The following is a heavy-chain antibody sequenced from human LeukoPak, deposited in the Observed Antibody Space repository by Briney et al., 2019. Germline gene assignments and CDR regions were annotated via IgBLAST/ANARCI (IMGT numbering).Heavy chain of an antibody. V-gene: IGHV3-23*01. CDR3: AKQSYTRSLGE. D-gene: IGHD1-14*01. CDR2: TNSGGTGT. CDR1: GFPFSDFS. Sequence: GGSLRLSCATSGFPFSDFSMSWVRQAPGKGLEWISTTNSGGTGTYYAESVKGRFTISRDNSKNTLYLQMSSLRVEDTAVYYCAKQSYTRSLGEGGPGTLVSVSS. J-gene: IGHJ4*02.